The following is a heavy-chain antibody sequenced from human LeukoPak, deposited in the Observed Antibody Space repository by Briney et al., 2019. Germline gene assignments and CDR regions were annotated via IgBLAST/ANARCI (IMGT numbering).Heavy chain of an antibody. Sequence: PGGSLRLSCTASGFTFGDYAMSWVRQAPGKGLEWVGFIRSKAYGGTTEYAASVKGRFTISRDDSKSIAYLQMNSLKTEDTAVYYCTREGNTAITYYYYMDVWGKGTTVTISS. J-gene: IGHJ6*03. V-gene: IGHV3-49*04. D-gene: IGHD5-18*01. CDR3: TREGNTAITYYYYMDV. CDR2: IRSKAYGGTT. CDR1: GFTFGDYA.